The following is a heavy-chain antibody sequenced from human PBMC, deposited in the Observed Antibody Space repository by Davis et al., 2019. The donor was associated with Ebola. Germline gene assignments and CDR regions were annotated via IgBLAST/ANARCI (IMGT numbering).Heavy chain of an antibody. J-gene: IGHJ3*02. CDR2: IYTGDSDT. CDR1: GNRFTSHW. Sequence: GESLKISCKDSGNRFTSHWIGWVRQMPGKGLEWMGIIYTGDSDTRYSPSFRGQVTISADKSTKTAFLQWSSLKASDTAMYYCASLRRTITGMDDAFDIWGHGTMVTVSS. CDR3: ASLRRTITGMDDAFDI. D-gene: IGHD2-8*02. V-gene: IGHV5-51*01.